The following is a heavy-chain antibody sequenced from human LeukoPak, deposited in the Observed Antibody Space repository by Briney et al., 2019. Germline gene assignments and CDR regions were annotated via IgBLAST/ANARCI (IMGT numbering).Heavy chain of an antibody. CDR2: IYYSGST. Sequence: SETLSLTCTVAGGSISSGDYYWSWIRQPPGKGLEWIGYIYYSGSTYYNPPLKGRVTISVDTSKNQFSLKLSSVTAADTAVYYCARVGGRLVPAAYWFDPWGQGTLVTVSS. V-gene: IGHV4-30-4*08. D-gene: IGHD2-2*01. CDR1: GGSISSGDYY. CDR3: ARVGGRLVPAAYWFDP. J-gene: IGHJ5*02.